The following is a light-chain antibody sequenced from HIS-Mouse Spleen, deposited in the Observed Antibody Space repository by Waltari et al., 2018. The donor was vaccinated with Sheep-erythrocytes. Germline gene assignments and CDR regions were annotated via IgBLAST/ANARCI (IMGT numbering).Light chain of an antibody. CDR1: SSAVGSYNL. V-gene: IGLV2-23*01. CDR2: EGS. CDR3: CSYAGSSTPWV. Sequence: QSALTQPASASGSPGQSIPISCTGTSSAVGSYNLVPWYQQHPGKAPKLMTYEGSKRPSGVSNRFSGSKSGNTASLTISGLQAEDEADYYCCSYAGSSTPWVFGGGTKLTVL. J-gene: IGLJ3*02.